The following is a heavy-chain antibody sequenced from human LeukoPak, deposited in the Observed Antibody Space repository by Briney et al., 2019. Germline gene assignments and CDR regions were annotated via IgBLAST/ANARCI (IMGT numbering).Heavy chain of an antibody. V-gene: IGHV4-31*03. J-gene: IGHJ4*02. CDR3: ASQLGPGGTAMVYYFDY. D-gene: IGHD5-18*01. Sequence: SETLSLTCTVSGGSISSGGYYWSWIRQHPGKGLEWIGYIYYSGSTYYNPSLKSRVTIPVDTSKNQFSLKLSSVTAADAAVYYCASQLGPGGTAMVYYFDYWGQGTLVTVSS. CDR2: IYYSGST. CDR1: GGSISSGGYY.